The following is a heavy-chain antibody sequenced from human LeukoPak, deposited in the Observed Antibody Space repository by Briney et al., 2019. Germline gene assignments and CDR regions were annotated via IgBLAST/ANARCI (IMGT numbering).Heavy chain of an antibody. J-gene: IGHJ3*02. D-gene: IGHD1-26*01. CDR3: AREPHAWYSGTFKPNNDPFDI. CDR2: INPSGGST. CDR1: GYTFTSYY. Sequence: ASVKVSCKASGYTFTSYYMHWVRQAPGQVLEWMGIINPSGGSTSYAQKFQGRVTMTRDTSTSTVYMELSSLRSEDTAVYYCAREPHAWYSGTFKPNNDPFDIWGQGTMVTVSS. V-gene: IGHV1-46*01.